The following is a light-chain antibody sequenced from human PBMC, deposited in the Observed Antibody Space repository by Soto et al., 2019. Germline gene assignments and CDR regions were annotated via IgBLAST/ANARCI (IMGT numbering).Light chain of an antibody. CDR1: QSVSSSY. CDR3: QQYGSSQFT. J-gene: IGKJ4*01. Sequence: EIGLTPSPGALSLSPCERATLSLSASQSVSSSYLAWYQQKPGQTPRLLIYGASSRATGIPDRFSGSGSGTDFTLTISRLEPEDFAVYYCQQYGSSQFTFGGGTKV. CDR2: GAS. V-gene: IGKV3-20*01.